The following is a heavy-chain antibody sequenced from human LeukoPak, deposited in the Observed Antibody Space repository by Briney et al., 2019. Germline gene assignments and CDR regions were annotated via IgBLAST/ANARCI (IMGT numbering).Heavy chain of an antibody. J-gene: IGHJ4*02. CDR3: AKDRQDYGAH. CDR1: GFTFSSYA. CDR2: IRYDGIHE. D-gene: IGHD4/OR15-4a*01. V-gene: IGHV3-30*02. Sequence: GGSLRLSCAASGFTFSSYAMSWVRQAPGKGLEWVAFIRYDGIHEFYADSVKGRFTISRDNSKNTLFLQMNSLRTEDAAVYYCAKDRQDYGAHWGQGALVTVSS.